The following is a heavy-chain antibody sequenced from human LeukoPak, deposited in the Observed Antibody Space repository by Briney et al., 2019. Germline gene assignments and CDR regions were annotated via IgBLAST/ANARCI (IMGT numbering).Heavy chain of an antibody. CDR2: IYYSGSA. Sequence: SETLSLTCTVSGGSISNYYWGWIRQPPGKGLEWIGTIYYSGSAYYNPSLKSRVTISVDTSKNQFSLKVTSVAAADTAVYYCARAVSGYYSDYWGQGTLVTVSS. V-gene: IGHV4-39*07. J-gene: IGHJ4*02. CDR1: GGSISNYY. CDR3: ARAVSGYYSDY. D-gene: IGHD6-19*01.